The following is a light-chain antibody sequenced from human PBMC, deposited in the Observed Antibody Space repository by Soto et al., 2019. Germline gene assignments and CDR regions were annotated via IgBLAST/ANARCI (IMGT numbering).Light chain of an antibody. CDR1: SSDVGGYNY. V-gene: IGLV2-8*01. CDR2: EVS. CDR3: SSYAGRNTLV. J-gene: IGLJ2*01. Sequence: QAVLTQPPSASGSPGQSVTISCTGTSSDVGGYNYVSWYQQHPGKVPKLMIYEVSKRPSGVPDRFSGSKSGNTASLTVSGHQAEDEADYYCSSYAGRNTLVFGGGTKLTVL.